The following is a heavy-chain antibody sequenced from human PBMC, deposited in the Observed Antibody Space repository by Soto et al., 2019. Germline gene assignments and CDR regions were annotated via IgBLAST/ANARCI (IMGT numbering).Heavy chain of an antibody. CDR3: AKSSPSSGFRNPDY. Sequence: GGSLRLSCAASGLRFSSYGMHLVRQAPGKGLEWVAVISYDGSNKYYADSVKGRFTISRDNSKNTLYLQMNSLRAEDTAVYYCAKSSPSSGFRNPDYWGQGTLVTVSS. D-gene: IGHD3-22*01. V-gene: IGHV3-30*18. CDR2: ISYDGSNK. J-gene: IGHJ4*02. CDR1: GLRFSSYG.